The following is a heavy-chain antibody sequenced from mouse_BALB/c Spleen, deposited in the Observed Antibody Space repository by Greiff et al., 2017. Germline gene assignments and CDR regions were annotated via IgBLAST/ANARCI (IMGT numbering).Heavy chain of an antibody. CDR1: GFTFSSFG. V-gene: IGHV5-17*02. J-gene: IGHJ3*01. CDR3: ASGGYDGRGFAY. Sequence: EVMLVESGGGLVQPGGSRTLSCAASGFTFSSFGMHWVRQAPEKGLEWVAYISSGSSTIYYADTVKGRFTISRDNPKNTLFLQMTSLRSEDTAMYYCASGGYDGRGFAYWGQGTLVTVSA. CDR2: ISSGSSTI. D-gene: IGHD1-1*01.